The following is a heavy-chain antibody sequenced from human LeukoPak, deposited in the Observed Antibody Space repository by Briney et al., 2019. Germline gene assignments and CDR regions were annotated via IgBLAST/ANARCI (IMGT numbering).Heavy chain of an antibody. Sequence: GGSLRLSCAAFGFTFSSYAMSWVRQAPGKGLEWVSAISGSGGSTYYADSVKGRFTISRDNSKNTLYLQMNSLRAEDTAVYYCAKDTVSRLAFDIWGQGTMVTVSS. CDR2: ISGSGGST. D-gene: IGHD2-8*01. J-gene: IGHJ3*02. CDR1: GFTFSSYA. V-gene: IGHV3-23*01. CDR3: AKDTVSRLAFDI.